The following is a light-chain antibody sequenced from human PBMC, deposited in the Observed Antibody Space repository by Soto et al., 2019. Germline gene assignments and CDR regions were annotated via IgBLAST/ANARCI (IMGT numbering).Light chain of an antibody. J-gene: IGKJ2*01. CDR3: QQSTGNPYT. V-gene: IGKV1-39*01. CDR2: AAS. CDR1: QTIDTY. Sequence: DIQMTQSPSSLSASVGDRVTITCRASQTIDTYLNWYQQNPGKAPKLLIYAASPLQNGVPSRFSGSGYGTDFTLTISSLQPEDFATYYCQQSTGNPYTFGQGTKLEIK.